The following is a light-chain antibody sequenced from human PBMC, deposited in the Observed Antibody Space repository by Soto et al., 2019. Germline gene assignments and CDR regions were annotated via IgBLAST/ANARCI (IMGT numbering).Light chain of an antibody. CDR1: LSVASY. J-gene: IGKJ4*01. CDR3: QQRSNLLT. CDR2: DAS. V-gene: IGKV3-11*01. Sequence: EIVLTQSPATLSLSPGERATLSCRASLSVASYLAWYQQKPGQAPRLLIYDASNRATGIPARFSGSGSGTDFTLTISSLEPEDFAIYYCQQRSNLLTFGGGTNVPIK.